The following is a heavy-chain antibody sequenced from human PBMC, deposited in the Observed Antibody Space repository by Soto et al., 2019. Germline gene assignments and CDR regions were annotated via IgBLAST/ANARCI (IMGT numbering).Heavy chain of an antibody. J-gene: IGHJ4*02. D-gene: IGHD6-19*01. CDR2: FSATSENT. Sequence: EVQLLESGGGLVQPGGSLRLSCVGSGFFFSSYTMTWVRQAPGKGLEWVSSFSATSENTYYADSVRGRFTISRDNSKNTLFLQMNSLTAEDTAMYYCAKARDQQCVRLPCDYWGQGILVIVSS. V-gene: IGHV3-23*01. CDR1: GFFFSSYT. CDR3: AKARDQQCVRLPCDY.